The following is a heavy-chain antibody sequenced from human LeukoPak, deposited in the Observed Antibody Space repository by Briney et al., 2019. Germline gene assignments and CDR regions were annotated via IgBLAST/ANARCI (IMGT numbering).Heavy chain of an antibody. J-gene: IGHJ3*02. CDR2: IYHSGST. Sequence: MLSETLSLTCIITGGSISDYYWGWIRQPPGKGLEWIGSIYHSGSTYYNPSLKSRVTISVDTSKNQFSLKLSSVTAADTAVYYCARAYGDYDAFDIWGQGTMVTVSS. CDR1: GGSISDYY. D-gene: IGHD4-17*01. CDR3: ARAYGDYDAFDI. V-gene: IGHV4-38-2*02.